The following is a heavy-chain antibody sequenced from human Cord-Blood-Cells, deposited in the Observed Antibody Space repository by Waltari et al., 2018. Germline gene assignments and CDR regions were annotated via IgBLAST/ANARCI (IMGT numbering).Heavy chain of an antibody. Sequence: QVQLQQWGAGLSKPSSTLSLICAVYGGSLSGYYWSWIRQPPGKGLEWIGEINHSGSTNYNPSLKSRVTISVDTSKNQFSLKLSSVTAADTAVYYCAGYYNWGQGTLVTVSS. V-gene: IGHV4-34*01. CDR3: AGYYN. CDR2: INHSGST. CDR1: GGSLSGYY. J-gene: IGHJ4*02. D-gene: IGHD3-3*01.